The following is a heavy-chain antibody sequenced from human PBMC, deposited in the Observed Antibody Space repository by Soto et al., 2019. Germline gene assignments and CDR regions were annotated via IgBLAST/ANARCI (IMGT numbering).Heavy chain of an antibody. J-gene: IGHJ6*02. CDR2: INPDGSVR. CDR1: GFTFSTYW. CDR3: AKTSVLLPAAPNRGAPDKDSALDV. D-gene: IGHD2-2*01. Sequence: PGGSLRLSCVGSGFTFSTYWMNWVRQAPGKGPEWVANINPDGSVRTYVDSVKGRFTIYRDNAKNSLYLQMNSLRAEDTAVYYCAKTSVLLPAAPNRGAPDKDSALDVWGQGTTVTVSS. V-gene: IGHV3-7*03.